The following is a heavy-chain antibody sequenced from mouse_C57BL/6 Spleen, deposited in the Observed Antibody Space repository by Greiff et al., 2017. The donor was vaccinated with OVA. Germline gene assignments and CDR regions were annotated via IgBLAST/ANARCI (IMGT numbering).Heavy chain of an antibody. V-gene: IGHV1-52*01. CDR1: GYTFTSYW. Sequence: QVKLQQPGAELVRPGSSVKLSCKASGYTFTSYWMHWVKQRPIQGLEWIGNIDPSDSETHYNQKFKDKATLTVDKSSSTAYMQLSSLTSEDTAVEYSAWGGYCGNYGGFAYWGQGTLVTVSA. CDR3: AWGGYCGNYGGFAY. J-gene: IGHJ3*01. CDR2: IDPSDSET. D-gene: IGHD2-1*01.